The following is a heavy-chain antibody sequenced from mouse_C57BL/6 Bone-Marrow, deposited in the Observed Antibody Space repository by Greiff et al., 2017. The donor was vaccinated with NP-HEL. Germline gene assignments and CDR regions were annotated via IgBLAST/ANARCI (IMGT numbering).Heavy chain of an antibody. CDR1: GFSLTSYG. Sequence: QVQLQQSGPGLVQPSQSLSITCTVSGFSLTSYGVHWVRQSPGKGLEWLGVIWSGGSTDYNAAFISRLSISKDNSQSQVFFKMNSLQADDTAIYYCSRKGYYSNYNWFAYWGQGTLVTVSA. V-gene: IGHV2-2*01. CDR2: IWSGGST. J-gene: IGHJ3*01. CDR3: SRKGYYSNYNWFAY. D-gene: IGHD2-5*01.